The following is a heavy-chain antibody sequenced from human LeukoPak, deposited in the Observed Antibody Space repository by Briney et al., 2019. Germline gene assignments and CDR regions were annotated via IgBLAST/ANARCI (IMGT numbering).Heavy chain of an antibody. CDR3: ARRPLGYCSSTSCPTPYYFDY. D-gene: IGHD2-2*01. CDR1: GGSFSGYY. V-gene: IGHV4-34*01. CDR2: INHNGST. J-gene: IGHJ4*02. Sequence: SETLSLTCAVYGGSFSGYYWSWIRQPPGKGLEWIGEINHNGSTNYNPSLKSRVTISVDTSKNQFSLKLSSVTAADTAVYYCARRPLGYCSSTSCPTPYYFDYWGQGTLVTVSS.